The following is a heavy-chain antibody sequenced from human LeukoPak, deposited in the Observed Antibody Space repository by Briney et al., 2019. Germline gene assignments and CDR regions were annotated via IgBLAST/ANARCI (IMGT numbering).Heavy chain of an antibody. V-gene: IGHV4-59*12. D-gene: IGHD1-1*01. CDR2: VDYSGST. CDR3: ARGIRTGYGY. CDR1: SGSINTYY. J-gene: IGHJ4*02. Sequence: PSETLSLTCTVSSGSINTYYWSWIRQPPGKGLEWIGHVDYSGSTSYNPSLKRRVTISLDTSKNQFSLKVMYLTAADTAVYYCARGIRTGYGYWGQGTLVTVSS.